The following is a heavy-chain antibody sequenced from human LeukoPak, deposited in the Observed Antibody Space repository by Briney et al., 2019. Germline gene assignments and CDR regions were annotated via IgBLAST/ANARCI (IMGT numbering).Heavy chain of an antibody. V-gene: IGHV1-18*01. CDR3: ARALTIFGVVQGDY. D-gene: IGHD3-3*01. CDR1: GYTFSNYG. Sequence: GASVKVSCKASGYTFSNYGISWVRQAPGQGLEWMGWISAYNGNTNYAQKLQGRVTMTTDTSTSTAYMELRSLRSDDTAVYYCARALTIFGVVQGDYWGQGTLVTVSS. J-gene: IGHJ4*02. CDR2: ISAYNGNT.